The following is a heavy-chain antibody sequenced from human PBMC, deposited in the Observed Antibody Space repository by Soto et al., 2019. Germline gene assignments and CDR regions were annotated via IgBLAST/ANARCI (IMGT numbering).Heavy chain of an antibody. CDR2: IYYSGST. CDR3: ARGGMHYDILTAHWFVP. CDR1: GGSISSGGYY. D-gene: IGHD3-9*01. V-gene: IGHV4-31*03. J-gene: IGHJ5*02. Sequence: SETLSLTCTVSGGSISSGGYYWSRIRQHPGKGLEWIGYIYYSGSTYYNPSLKSRVTISVDTSKNQFSLKLSSVTAADTAVYYCARGGMHYDILTAHWFVPWGQGTLVTVSS.